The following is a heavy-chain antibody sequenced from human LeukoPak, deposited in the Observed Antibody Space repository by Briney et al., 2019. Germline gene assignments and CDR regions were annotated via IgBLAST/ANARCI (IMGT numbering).Heavy chain of an antibody. CDR1: GFTFSSYS. CDR3: ARDSPVLTY. CDR2: ITDSGTGT. J-gene: IGHJ4*02. Sequence: GGSLRLSCAASGFTFSSYSMSWVRQAPGKGLEWVSAITDSGTGTYYADSVKGRFTISRDNSKNTLYLQMNSLRVEDTAIYFCARDSPVLTYWGQGTLVTVSS. V-gene: IGHV3-23*01.